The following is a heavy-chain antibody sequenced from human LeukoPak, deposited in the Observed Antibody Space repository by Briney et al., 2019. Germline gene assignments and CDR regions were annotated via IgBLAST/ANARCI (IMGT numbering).Heavy chain of an antibody. CDR2: ISSSGSTI. CDR3: ARYDSDTGTTDS. D-gene: IGHD1-7*01. CDR1: GFTFSSYE. V-gene: IGHV3-48*03. J-gene: IGHJ4*02. Sequence: GGSLRLTCAASGFTFSSYEMNWVRQAPGKGLEGVSYISSSGSTIYYADSVKGRFTISRDNAKNSLYLQLNRLRAEDTAVYYCARYDSDTGTTDSSGQGTLVTVSS.